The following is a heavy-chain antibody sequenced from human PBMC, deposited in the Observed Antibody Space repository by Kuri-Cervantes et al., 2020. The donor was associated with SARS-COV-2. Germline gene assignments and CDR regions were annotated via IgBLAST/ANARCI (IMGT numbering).Heavy chain of an antibody. D-gene: IGHD6-13*01. CDR1: GYSFSSYD. CDR3: VRATGIAAAGSGWFDP. J-gene: IGHJ5*02. Sequence: GGSLRLSCKASGYSFSSYDINWVRQAPGQGLEWMGWISAYNGNTNYAQKFRGRVTIASDRSVSTAYMELSSLRSEDMVVYFCVRATGIAAAGSGWFDPWGQGTLVTVSS. V-gene: IGHV1-18*03. CDR2: ISAYNGNT.